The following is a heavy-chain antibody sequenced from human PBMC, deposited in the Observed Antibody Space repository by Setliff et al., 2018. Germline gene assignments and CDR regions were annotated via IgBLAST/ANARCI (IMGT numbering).Heavy chain of an antibody. V-gene: IGHV4-4*07. J-gene: IGHJ4*02. CDR3: VRSGDSSGYEYYFDY. CDR1: GGSISSYY. CDR2: IYTSGST. D-gene: IGHD3-22*01. Sequence: LSLTCTVSGGSISSYYWSWIRQPAGKGLEWIGRIYTSGSTNYNPSLKSRVTMSVDTSKNQFSLKLSSVTAADTAVYYCVRSGDSSGYEYYFDYWGQGTLVTVSS.